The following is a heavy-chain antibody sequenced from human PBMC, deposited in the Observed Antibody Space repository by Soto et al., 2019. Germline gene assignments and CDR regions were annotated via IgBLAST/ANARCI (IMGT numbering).Heavy chain of an antibody. J-gene: IGHJ4*02. V-gene: IGHV5-10-1*01. CDR1: GYSFAGYW. CDR3: ARQIYDSDTGPNFQYYFDS. Sequence: GESLKISCKGSGYSFAGYWITWVRQKPGKGLEWMGRIDPSDSQTYYSPSLRGHVTISVTKSITTVFLQWSSLRASDTAMYHCARQIYDSDTGPNFQYYFDSWGQGTPVTVSS. CDR2: IDPSDSQT. D-gene: IGHD3-22*01.